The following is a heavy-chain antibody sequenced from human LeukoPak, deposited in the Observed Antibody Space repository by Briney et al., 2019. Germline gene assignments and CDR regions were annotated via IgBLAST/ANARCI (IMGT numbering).Heavy chain of an antibody. V-gene: IGHV4-61*02. D-gene: IGHD2-8*01. CDR3: ARNHHCTNGVCYYFDY. Sequence: SQTLSLTCTVSGGSISSGSYYWSWIRQPAGKGLEWIGRIYTSGSTNYNPSLKSRVTISVDTSKNQFSLKLSSVTAADTAVYYCARNHHCTNGVCYYFDYWGQGTLVTVSS. CDR1: GGSISSGSYY. J-gene: IGHJ4*02. CDR2: IYTSGST.